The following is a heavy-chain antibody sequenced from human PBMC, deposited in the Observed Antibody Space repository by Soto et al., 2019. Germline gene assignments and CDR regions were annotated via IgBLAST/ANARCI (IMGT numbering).Heavy chain of an antibody. CDR2: ISGSGGGGGSP. CDR3: ARYLMPTTTTTFAY. J-gene: IGHJ4*02. D-gene: IGHD4-4*01. CDR1: GFTFSIYD. V-gene: IGHV3-23*01. Sequence: EVQVLESGGGLVQPGGSLRLSCAASGFTFSIYDMSWLRQAPGKGLEWVSAISGSGGGGGSPYYADSVKGRFTISRDKSKNTLYLQMNSLRAEDTAIYYCARYLMPTTTTTFAYWGQGTLVTVSS.